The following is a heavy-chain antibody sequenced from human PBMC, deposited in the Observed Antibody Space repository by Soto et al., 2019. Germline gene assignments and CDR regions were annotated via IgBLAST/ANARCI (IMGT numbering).Heavy chain of an antibody. D-gene: IGHD2-21*02. J-gene: IGHJ6*02. Sequence: SYTLSHTCRFPGRPISGNYWSWIRQTPGKALEWIGYFYYSGSTNYKPSLRSRVPMSVDTSKNHFSLTLSSVTAADTAVYYCARLAYCDGDCYPTPEYYSYYPMDVWGQGTTVTVSS. CDR2: FYYSGST. V-gene: IGHV4-59*07. CDR3: ARLAYCDGDCYPTPEYYSYYPMDV. CDR1: GRPISGNY.